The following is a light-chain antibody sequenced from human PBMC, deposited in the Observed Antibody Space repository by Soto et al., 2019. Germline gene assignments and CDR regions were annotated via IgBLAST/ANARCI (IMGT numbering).Light chain of an antibody. CDR3: QQHGRTPLT. Sequence: EIVLTQSPGTLSLSPGERATLSCRASQSVSRNYLAWYQQKPGQAPRLLIYDAFTKATGIPDRFSGSGSGADFTLTINRLEPEDFAVYFCQQHGRTPLTFGGGTKVDIK. V-gene: IGKV3-20*01. CDR2: DAF. CDR1: QSVSRNY. J-gene: IGKJ4*01.